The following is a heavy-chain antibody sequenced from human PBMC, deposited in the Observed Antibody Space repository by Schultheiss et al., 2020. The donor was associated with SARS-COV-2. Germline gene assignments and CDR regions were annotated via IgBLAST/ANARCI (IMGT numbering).Heavy chain of an antibody. CDR2: IYYSGST. D-gene: IGHD1-26*01. J-gene: IGHJ6*02. Sequence: SETLSLTCTVSGGSISRSGYYWGWIRQSPGKGLEWIGYIYYSGSTNYNPSLKSRVTISVDRSKNQFSLKLSSVTAADTAVYYCARDQFAGIVPGGYGMDVWGQGTTVTVSS. CDR3: ARDQFAGIVPGGYGMDV. CDR1: GGSISRSGYY. V-gene: IGHV4-61*05.